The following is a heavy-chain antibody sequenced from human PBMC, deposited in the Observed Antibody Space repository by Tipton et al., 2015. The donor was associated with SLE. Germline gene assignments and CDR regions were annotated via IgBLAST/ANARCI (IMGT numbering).Heavy chain of an antibody. Sequence: TLSLTCAVSGYSISSGYYWGWIRQPPGKGLEWIGSIYHSGSTYYNPSLKSRVTISVDTSKNQFSLKLSSVTAADTAVYYCARGGSTDGDLEDWGQGTLVTVSS. V-gene: IGHV4-38-2*01. J-gene: IGHJ4*02. CDR2: IYHSGST. CDR1: GYSISSGYY. CDR3: ARGGSTDGDLED. D-gene: IGHD4-17*01.